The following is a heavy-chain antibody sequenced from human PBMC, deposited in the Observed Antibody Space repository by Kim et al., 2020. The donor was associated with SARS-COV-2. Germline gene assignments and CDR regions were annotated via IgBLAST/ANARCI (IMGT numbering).Heavy chain of an antibody. D-gene: IGHD3-16*01. CDR3: AKDLVYGGAATDY. V-gene: IGHV3-33*06. CDR2: IWYDGSNK. J-gene: IGHJ4*02. CDR1: GFTFSSYA. Sequence: GGSLRLSCAASGFTFSSYAMHWVRQAPGKGLEWVAVIWYDGSNKYYADSVKGRFTISRDNSKNTLYLQMNSLRAEDTAVYYCAKDLVYGGAATDYWGRGTLVTVSS.